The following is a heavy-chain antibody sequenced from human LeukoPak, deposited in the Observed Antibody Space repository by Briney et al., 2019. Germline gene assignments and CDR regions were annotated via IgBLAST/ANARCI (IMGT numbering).Heavy chain of an antibody. CDR1: GFTFSSYA. D-gene: IGHD2-2*01. J-gene: IGHJ4*02. CDR3: ARGVVVPAAMVFYFDY. Sequence: PVGSLRLSCAASGFTFSSYAMSWVRQAPGKGLEWVSAISGSGGSTYYADSVKGRFTISRDNSKNTLYLQMNSLRAEDTAVYYCARGVVVPAAMVFYFDYWGQGTLVTVSS. V-gene: IGHV3-23*01. CDR2: ISGSGGST.